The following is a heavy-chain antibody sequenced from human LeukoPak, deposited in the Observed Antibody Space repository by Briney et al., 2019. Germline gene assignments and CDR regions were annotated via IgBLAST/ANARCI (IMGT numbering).Heavy chain of an antibody. J-gene: IGHJ4*02. CDR1: GGSISSSSYY. D-gene: IGHD3-9*01. V-gene: IGHV4-39*07. Sequence: PSETLSLTFTVSGGSISSSSYYWGWIRQPPGKGLEWIGSIYYSGSTYYNPSLKSRVTISVDTSKNQFSLKLSSVTAADTAVYYCAREGDYDILTGYYIYWGQGTLVTVSS. CDR3: AREGDYDILTGYYIY. CDR2: IYYSGST.